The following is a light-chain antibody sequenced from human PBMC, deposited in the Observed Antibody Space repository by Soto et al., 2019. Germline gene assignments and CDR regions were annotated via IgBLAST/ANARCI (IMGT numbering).Light chain of an antibody. CDR3: QQRSSWPSLT. J-gene: IGKJ4*01. CDR2: GAS. Sequence: EIVLTQSPGTLSLSPGERATLSCRASQSVSSSYLAWYQQKPGQAPRLLIYGASSRAAGIPTRFRGSGSGTDFTLTISSLEPEDFAVYYCQQRSSWPSLTFGGGTKVDI. CDR1: QSVSSSY. V-gene: IGKV3D-20*02.